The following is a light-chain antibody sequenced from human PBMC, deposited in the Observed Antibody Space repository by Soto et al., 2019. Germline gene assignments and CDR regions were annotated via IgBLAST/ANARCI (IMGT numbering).Light chain of an antibody. CDR3: SSYTSSNALYV. J-gene: IGLJ1*01. V-gene: IGLV2-14*03. CDR1: SSDIGYYNY. Sequence: QSALTQPASVSGSPGQSITISCTGSSSDIGYYNYVSWYQQHPGNAPKLMIYDVTDRPSGVSNRFSGSKSGNTASLTISGLQAEDEADYYCSSYTSSNALYVFGTGTKVTVL. CDR2: DVT.